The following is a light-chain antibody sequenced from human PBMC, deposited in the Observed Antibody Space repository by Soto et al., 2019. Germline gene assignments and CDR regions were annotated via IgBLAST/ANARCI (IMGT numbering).Light chain of an antibody. CDR3: CSHSTRVTWL. J-gene: IGLJ3*02. CDR1: SSAVGGYNF. Sequence: QSVLTQTASVSGSPGQSITIACTGSSSAVGGYNFVSWYQQHPGKAPQLIMHEVSNRPSGFSNRFSGSKSSNTASLTISGLQADDEYVYYCCSHSTRVTWLFGGGTKMTVL. CDR2: EVS. V-gene: IGLV2-14*03.